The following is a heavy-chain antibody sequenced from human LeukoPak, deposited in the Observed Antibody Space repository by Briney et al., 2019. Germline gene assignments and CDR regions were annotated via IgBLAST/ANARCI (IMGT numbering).Heavy chain of an antibody. CDR2: IYYSGGS. V-gene: IGHV4-39*01. D-gene: IGHD5-18*01. CDR3: VRVGYAYGPVGNWFDP. CDR1: GGSISGSDYY. J-gene: IGHJ5*02. Sequence: SETLSLTCTVSGGSISGSDYYWGWVRQPPGKGLEWIGSIYYSGGSYSSPSLESRVTISSDTSKNQFSVKLTSVTAADTAVYYCVRVGYAYGPVGNWFDPWGQGVLVTVSS.